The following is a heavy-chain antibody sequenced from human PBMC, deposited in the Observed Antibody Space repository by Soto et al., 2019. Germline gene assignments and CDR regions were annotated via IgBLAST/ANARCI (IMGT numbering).Heavy chain of an antibody. J-gene: IGHJ4*02. CDR2: INRAGGYI. CDR3: VRDSFNSAGTYYHYFAY. V-gene: IGHV3-48*01. D-gene: IGHD3-10*01. CDR1: GFDFNIYS. Sequence: EVHLVESGGGVVQPGGSLSLSCAASGFDFNIYSMNWVRQAPGKGPEWIAHINRAGGYIHYAASVQGRFTISRDNGRNSLYLHMNSLSVEDTAAYYCVRDSFNSAGTYYHYFAYWGQGTLATVSS.